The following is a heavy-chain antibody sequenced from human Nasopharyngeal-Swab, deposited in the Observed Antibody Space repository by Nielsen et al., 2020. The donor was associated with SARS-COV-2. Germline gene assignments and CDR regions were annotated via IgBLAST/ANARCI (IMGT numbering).Heavy chain of an antibody. V-gene: IGHV3-23*01. CDR3: AKSSSLYYDFWSGYGGWFDP. Sequence: GGSLRLSGAASGFTFSSYAMSWVRQAPGKGLEWVSAISGSGGSTYYADSVKGRFTISRDNSKNTLYLQMNSLRAEDTAVYYCAKSSSLYYDFWSGYGGWFDPWGQGTLVTVSS. J-gene: IGHJ5*02. CDR2: ISGSGGST. CDR1: GFTFSSYA. D-gene: IGHD3-3*01.